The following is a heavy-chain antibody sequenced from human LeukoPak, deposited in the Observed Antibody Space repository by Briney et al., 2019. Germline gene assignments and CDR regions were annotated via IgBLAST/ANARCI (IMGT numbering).Heavy chain of an antibody. D-gene: IGHD1-26*01. J-gene: IGHJ4*02. Sequence: GRSLRLSCAASGFTFSSYAMHWVRQAPGKGLEWVAVISYDGSNKYYADSVKGRFTISRDNSKNTLYLQMNSLRAEDTAVYYCARDPPYSGGYYFDYWGQGTLVTVSS. CDR2: ISYDGSNK. CDR3: ARDPPYSGGYYFDY. V-gene: IGHV3-30-3*01. CDR1: GFTFSSYA.